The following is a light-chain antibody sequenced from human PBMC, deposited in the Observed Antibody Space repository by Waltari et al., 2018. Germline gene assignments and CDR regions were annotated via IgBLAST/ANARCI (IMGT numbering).Light chain of an antibody. CDR1: SSNIGAGYD. CDR2: GNS. CDR3: QSYDSSLSGLV. V-gene: IGLV1-40*01. Sequence: QSVLTQPPSVSGATGQRVTISCPGRSSNIGAGYDVHWYQQLPGTSPKLLIYGNSNRPSGVPDRFSGSKSGTSASLAITGLQAEDEADYYCQSYDSSLSGLVFGGGTKLTVL. J-gene: IGLJ3*02.